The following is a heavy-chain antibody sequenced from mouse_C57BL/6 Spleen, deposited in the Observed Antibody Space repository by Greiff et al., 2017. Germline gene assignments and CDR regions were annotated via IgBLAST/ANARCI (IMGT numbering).Heavy chain of an antibody. J-gene: IGHJ4*01. CDR1: GFSLTSYG. Sequence: VQLQESGPGLVQPSQSLSITCTVSGFSLTSYGVHWVRQSPGKGLEWLGVIWRGGSTDYNAAFMSRLSITKDNSKSQVFFKMNSLQADDTAIYYGAGYYGSSPYYYAMDYWGQGTSVTVSS. CDR2: IWRGGST. D-gene: IGHD1-1*01. V-gene: IGHV2-5*01. CDR3: AGYYGSSPYYYAMDY.